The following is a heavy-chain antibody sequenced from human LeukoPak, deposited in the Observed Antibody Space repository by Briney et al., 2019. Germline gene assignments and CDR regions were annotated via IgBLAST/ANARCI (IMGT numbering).Heavy chain of an antibody. CDR3: ARGFDGDGYNFDHHVYLGPFDY. V-gene: IGHV4-34*01. Sequence: PSETLSLTCAVYGGSFSGYYWSWIRQPPGKGLEWIGEINHSGSTNYNPSLKSRVTISVDTSKNQFSLKLSSVTAADTAVYYCARGFDGDGYNFDHHVYLGPFDYWGQGTLVTVSS. CDR1: GGSFSGYY. J-gene: IGHJ4*02. D-gene: IGHD5-24*01. CDR2: INHSGST.